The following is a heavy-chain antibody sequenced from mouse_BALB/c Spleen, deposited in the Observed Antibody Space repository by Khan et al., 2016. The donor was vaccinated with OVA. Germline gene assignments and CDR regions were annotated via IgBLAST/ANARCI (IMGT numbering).Heavy chain of an antibody. V-gene: IGHV1-87*01. CDR3: ASHYGSYFDY. CDR1: GYTFTRYW. CDR2: IYPGDGDT. Sequence: HVQLQQPGAELARPGASVKLSCKAPGYTFTRYWMQWVKQRPGQGLEWIGAIYPGDGDTKYTQKFKGKATLTADKSSSTAYMELSSLASEDSAVYYCASHYGSYFDYWGQGTTLTVSS. J-gene: IGHJ2*01. D-gene: IGHD2-1*01.